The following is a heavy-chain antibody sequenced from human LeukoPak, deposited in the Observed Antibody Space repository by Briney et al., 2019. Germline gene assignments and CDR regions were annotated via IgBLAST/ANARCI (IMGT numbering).Heavy chain of an antibody. D-gene: IGHD6-13*01. Sequence: GGSLRLSCAASGFTFSSYAMSWVRQAPGKGLEWVSAISGSGGSTYYADSVKGRFTISRDNSKNTLYLQMNSLRAEDTAVYYCAKRTAAGTALGYFQHWGQGTLVTVSS. J-gene: IGHJ1*01. CDR1: GFTFSSYA. CDR2: ISGSGGST. V-gene: IGHV3-23*01. CDR3: AKRTAAGTALGYFQH.